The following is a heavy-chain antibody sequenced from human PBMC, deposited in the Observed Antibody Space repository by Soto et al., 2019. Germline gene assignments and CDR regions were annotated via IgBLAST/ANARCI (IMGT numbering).Heavy chain of an antibody. Sequence: EVQVVESGGGLVQPGGSLRLSCAASGFTVSSDYMSWVRQAPGKGLEWVSVIYSGGSTYYADSVKGRFTISRDNSKNTLYLQMNSLRAEDTAVYYCARDPGDRNGVSVWGQGTTVTVS. J-gene: IGHJ6*02. CDR2: IYSGGST. V-gene: IGHV3-66*01. D-gene: IGHD1-26*01. CDR3: ARDPGDRNGVSV. CDR1: GFTVSSDY.